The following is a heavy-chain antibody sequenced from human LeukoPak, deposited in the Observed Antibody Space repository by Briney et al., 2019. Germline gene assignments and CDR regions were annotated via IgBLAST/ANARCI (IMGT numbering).Heavy chain of an antibody. J-gene: IGHJ4*02. CDR1: GGSISSYY. Sequence: SETLSLTCTVSGGSISSYYWSWIRQPPGKGLEWIGYIYYSGSTNYNPSLESRVTISVDTSKNQFSLKLSSVTAADTAVYYCARVLGYCSGGSCYPYYFDYWGQGTLVTVSS. CDR2: IYYSGST. V-gene: IGHV4-59*01. D-gene: IGHD2-15*01. CDR3: ARVLGYCSGGSCYPYYFDY.